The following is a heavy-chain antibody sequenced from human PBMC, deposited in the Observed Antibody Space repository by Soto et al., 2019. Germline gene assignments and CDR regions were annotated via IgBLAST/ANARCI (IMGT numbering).Heavy chain of an antibody. CDR2: ISDTGDRT. V-gene: IGHV3-23*01. Sequence: EVQLLESGGGLVQPGGSLRLSCAASGLGFSTSGMTWVRQAPGKGLEWVSDISDTGDRTYYADSVKGRFTISRDNSKNTLYLQMSSLRAEDTAVYYCAKYQWLLPDVFNVCGQGTMVTVSS. CDR3: AKYQWLLPDVFNV. CDR1: GLGFSTSG. J-gene: IGHJ3*01. D-gene: IGHD3-22*01.